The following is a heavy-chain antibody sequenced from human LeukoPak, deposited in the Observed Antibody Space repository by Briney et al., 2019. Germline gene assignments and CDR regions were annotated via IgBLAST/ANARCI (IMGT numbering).Heavy chain of an antibody. V-gene: IGHV4-39*01. J-gene: IGHJ4*02. D-gene: IGHD3-10*01. CDR1: GGSISSSSYY. Sequence: PSETLSLTCTVSGGSISSSSYYWGWIRQPPGKGLEWIGSIYYSGSTYYNPSLKSRVTISVDTSKSQFSLKLSSVTAADTAVYYCARTMVRGVKPSHFDYWGQGTLVTVSS. CDR2: IYYSGST. CDR3: ARTMVRGVKPSHFDY.